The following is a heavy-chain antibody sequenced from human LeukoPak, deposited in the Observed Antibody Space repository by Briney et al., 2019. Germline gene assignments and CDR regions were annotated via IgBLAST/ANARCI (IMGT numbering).Heavy chain of an antibody. CDR2: ISWNSGSI. CDR1: GFTFDDYA. V-gene: IGHV3-9*01. CDR3: ARETTMVRAVIIRRWFDP. Sequence: GGSLRLSCAASGFTFDDYAMHWVRQAPGKGLEWVSGISWNSGSIGYADSVKGRFTISRDNAKNSLYLQMNSLRAEDTALYYCARETTMVRAVIIRRWFDPWGQRTLVTVSS. D-gene: IGHD3-10*01. J-gene: IGHJ5*02.